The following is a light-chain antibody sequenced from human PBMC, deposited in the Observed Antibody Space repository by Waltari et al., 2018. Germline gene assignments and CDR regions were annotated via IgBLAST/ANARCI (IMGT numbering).Light chain of an antibody. J-gene: IGKJ2*01. CDR2: AAS. V-gene: IGKV3-20*01. CDR3: QQCGGSPYT. Sequence: ETVLTQSPGTLSLSPGERATLPCRDSQSVSGNCLAWYQQKPGQPPRLLIYAASSRVADLPDRFSGSGSGTDFTLTISRLEPEDFAVYYCQQCGGSPYTFGQGTSLEI. CDR1: QSVSGNC.